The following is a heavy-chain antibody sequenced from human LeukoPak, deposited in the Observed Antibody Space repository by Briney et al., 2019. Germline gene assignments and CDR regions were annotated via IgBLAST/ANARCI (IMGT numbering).Heavy chain of an antibody. V-gene: IGHV3-23*01. CDR2: ISGSGGST. D-gene: IGHD3-22*01. Sequence: GGSLRLSCEGSGFTFSSYAMSWVRQAPGKGLEWVSAISGSGGSTYYADSVKGRFTISRDNSKNTLYLQMNSLRAEDTAVYYCAKPYDSSGYYYSLPDYWGQGTLVTVSS. CDR1: GFTFSSYA. J-gene: IGHJ4*02. CDR3: AKPYDSSGYYYSLPDY.